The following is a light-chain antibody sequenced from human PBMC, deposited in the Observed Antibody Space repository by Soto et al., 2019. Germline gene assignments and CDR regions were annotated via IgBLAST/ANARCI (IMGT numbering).Light chain of an antibody. V-gene: IGKV1-5*01. CDR3: QQYNDNPPWT. CDR2: DAS. J-gene: IGKJ1*01. Sequence: DIQMTQSPSTLSTSVGDRVTITCRASRSISKLLAWYQQKPGKAPNLLIYDASVLNSGVPSRFSGSGSGTEFTLTISSLQPDDFATDYCQQYNDNPPWTFGQGTKVEVK. CDR1: RSISKL.